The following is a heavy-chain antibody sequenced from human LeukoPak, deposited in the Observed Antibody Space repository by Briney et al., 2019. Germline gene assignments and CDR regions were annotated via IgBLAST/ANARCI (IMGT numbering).Heavy chain of an antibody. CDR1: GFTFSTST. V-gene: IGHV3-21*01. Sequence: PGGSLRLSCAASGFTFSTSTMNWVRQAPGKGLEWVSSISSSSSFIYYADSMKGRFTISRDNAKNSLYLQMNSLRADDTAVYYCARDSAVAGNFDYWGQGTLVTVSP. CDR3: ARDSAVAGNFDY. D-gene: IGHD6-19*01. CDR2: ISSSSSFI. J-gene: IGHJ4*02.